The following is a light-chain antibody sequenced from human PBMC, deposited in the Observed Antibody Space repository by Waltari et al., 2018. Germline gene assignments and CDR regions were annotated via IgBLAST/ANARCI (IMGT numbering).Light chain of an antibody. CDR1: QSVSSN. Sequence: EIVMTQSPATLSVSPGERATLSCRASQSVSSNLARYQQKPGQAPRLPIYGASTRATGIPARFSGSVSGTEFTLTISSLQSEDFAVYYCQQYNNWPPWTFGQGTKVEIK. J-gene: IGKJ1*01. CDR2: GAS. V-gene: IGKV3-15*01. CDR3: QQYNNWPPWT.